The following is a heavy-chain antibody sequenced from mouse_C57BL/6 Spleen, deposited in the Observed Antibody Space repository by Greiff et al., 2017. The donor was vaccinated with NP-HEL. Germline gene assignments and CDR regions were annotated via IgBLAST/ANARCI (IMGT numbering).Heavy chain of an antibody. Sequence: DVKLVESGGGLVKPGGSLKLSCAASGFTFSDYGMHWVRQAPEKGLEWVAYISSGSSTIYYADTVKGRFTISRDNAKNTLFLQMTSLRSEDTSMYYCATSNNWYFDVWGTGTTVTVSS. CDR3: ATSNNWYFDV. D-gene: IGHD2-5*01. J-gene: IGHJ1*03. CDR2: ISSGSSTI. V-gene: IGHV5-17*01. CDR1: GFTFSDYG.